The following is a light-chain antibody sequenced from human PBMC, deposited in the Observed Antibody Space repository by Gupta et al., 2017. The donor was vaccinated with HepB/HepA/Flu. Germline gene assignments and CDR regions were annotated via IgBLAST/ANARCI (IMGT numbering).Light chain of an antibody. Sequence: QSVLTQPPSVSGAPGQRVTISCTGSSSNIGAGYDVHWYQQLPGTAPKLLIYGNSNRPSGVPDRFSGSKPGTSASLAITGLQAEDEADYYCQSYDSSSCYVFGTGTKVTVL. CDR3: QSYDSSSCYV. J-gene: IGLJ1*01. CDR1: SSNIGAGYD. V-gene: IGLV1-40*01. CDR2: GNS.